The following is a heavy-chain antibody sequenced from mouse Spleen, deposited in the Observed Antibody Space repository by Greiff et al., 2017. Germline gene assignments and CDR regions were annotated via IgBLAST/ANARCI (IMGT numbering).Heavy chain of an antibody. CDR2: INPNNGGT. J-gene: IGHJ1*01. D-gene: IGHD1-1*01. CDR1: GYTFTDYY. CDR3: AREAFITTVVAHWYFDV. V-gene: IGHV1-26*01. Sequence: EVQLQQSGPELVKPGASVKISCKASGYTFTDYYMNWVKQSHGKSLEWIGDINPNNGGTSYNQKFKGKATLTVDKSSSTAYMELRSLTSEDSAVYYCAREAFITTVVAHWYFDVWGAGTTVTVSS.